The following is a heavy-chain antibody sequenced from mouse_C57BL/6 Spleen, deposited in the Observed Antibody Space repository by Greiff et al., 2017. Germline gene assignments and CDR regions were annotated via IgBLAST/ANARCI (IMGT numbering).Heavy chain of an antibody. V-gene: IGHV1-61*01. CDR1: GYTFTSYW. J-gene: IGHJ3*01. CDR2: IYPSDSET. CDR3: ARGGDYYGSVFAY. D-gene: IGHD1-1*01. Sequence: VQLQQPGAELVRPGSSVKLSCKASGYTFTSYWMDWVKQRPGQGLEWIGNIYPSDSETHYNQKFKDKATLTVDKSSSTAYMQLSSLTSEDSAVYYCARGGDYYGSVFAYWGQGTLVTVSA.